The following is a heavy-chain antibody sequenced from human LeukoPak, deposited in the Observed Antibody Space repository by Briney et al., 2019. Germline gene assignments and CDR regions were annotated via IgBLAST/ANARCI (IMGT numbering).Heavy chain of an antibody. CDR3: GKDRLDGNNPIDA. CDR2: ISGDSDAT. J-gene: IGHJ5*02. CDR1: GFSFDDYT. Sequence: GGSMRLSCTASGFSFDDYTMPWVRLVPGKGLEWVSLISGDSDATYYAGSVKGRFTISRDNRNNSLYLQMHSLTNEDSALYFWGKDRLDGNNPIDAWGQGALVTVSP. D-gene: IGHD5-24*01. V-gene: IGHV3-43*01.